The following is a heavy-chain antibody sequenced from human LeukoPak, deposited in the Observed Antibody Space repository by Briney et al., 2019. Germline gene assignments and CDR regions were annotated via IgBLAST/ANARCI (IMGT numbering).Heavy chain of an antibody. J-gene: IGHJ3*02. Sequence: ASVKVSCKASGYTFTNYYMHWVRQAPGQGLEWMGWIDPNTGDTNYSQNIQGRATMTRDTSINTAYMEFTSLGSDDTAVYYCARGRTMDGSTPPFEIWGQGAMVTVSS. CDR2: IDPNTGDT. CDR1: GYTFTNYY. D-gene: IGHD4/OR15-4a*01. CDR3: ARGRTMDGSTPPFEI. V-gene: IGHV1-2*02.